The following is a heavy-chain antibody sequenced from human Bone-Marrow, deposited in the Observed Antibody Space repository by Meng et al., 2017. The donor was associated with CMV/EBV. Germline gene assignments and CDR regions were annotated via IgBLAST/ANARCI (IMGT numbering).Heavy chain of an antibody. V-gene: IGHV4-34*01. CDR1: GGSFSGYY. CDR3: ARTVINHTYSSGYL. Sequence: SETLSLTCAVYGGSFSGYYWSWIRQPPGKGLEWIGEINHSGSTNYNPSLKSRVTISVDTSKNQFSLKLSSVTAADTAVYYCARTVINHTYSSGYLWGQGTLVTVSS. D-gene: IGHD3-22*01. J-gene: IGHJ5*02. CDR2: INHSGST.